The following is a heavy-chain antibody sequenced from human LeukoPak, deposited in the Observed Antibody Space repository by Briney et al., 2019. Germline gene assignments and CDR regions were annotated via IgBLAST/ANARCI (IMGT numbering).Heavy chain of an antibody. D-gene: IGHD3-22*01. CDR2: INPNSGAT. Sequence: ASVKVSCKASGYTFTGYYMHWVRQAPGQGLEWMGWINPNSGATNCAQKFQGRVTMTRDTTISTAYMELSRLRSDDTAIYYCARGAHYHDSSEGYDYWGQGTLVTVSS. CDR1: GYTFTGYY. CDR3: ARGAHYHDSSEGYDY. V-gene: IGHV1-2*02. J-gene: IGHJ4*02.